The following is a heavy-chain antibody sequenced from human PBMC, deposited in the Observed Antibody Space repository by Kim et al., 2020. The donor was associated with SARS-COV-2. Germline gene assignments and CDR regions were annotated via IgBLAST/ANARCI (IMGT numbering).Heavy chain of an antibody. CDR1: GGTFSSYA. CDR2: IIPIFGTA. D-gene: IGHD3-10*01. V-gene: IGHV1-69*13. CDR3: ARGGFTMVRGVIIPAWSWDY. Sequence: SVKVSCKASGGTFSSYAISWVRQAPGQGLEWMGGIIPIFGTANYAQKFQGRVTITADESTSTAYMELSSLRSEDTAVYYCARGGFTMVRGVIIPAWSWDYWGQGTLVTVSS. J-gene: IGHJ4*02.